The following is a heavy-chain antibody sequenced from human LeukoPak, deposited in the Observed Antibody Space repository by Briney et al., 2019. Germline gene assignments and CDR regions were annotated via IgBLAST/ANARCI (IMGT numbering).Heavy chain of an antibody. CDR1: GFPFSSYA. CDR2: IIGSGGST. V-gene: IGHV3-23*01. J-gene: IGHJ3*02. Sequence: GSLRLSCAASGFPFSSYAMSWVRQAPGKGLEWVSAIIGSGGSTYYADSVKGRFTISRDNSKNTLYRQMNSLRAEDTAVYYCAKGWYGAFDIWGQGTMVTVSS. D-gene: IGHD6-13*01. CDR3: AKGWYGAFDI.